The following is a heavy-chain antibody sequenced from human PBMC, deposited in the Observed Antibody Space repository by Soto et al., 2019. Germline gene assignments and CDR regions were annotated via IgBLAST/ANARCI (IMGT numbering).Heavy chain of an antibody. CDR3: AKVTAAAGIDY. D-gene: IGHD6-13*01. Sequence: PVRSQRLSCAASGFNFSSYGMSWVRQAPGKGLEWVSAISGSGGSTYYADSVKGRFTISRDNSKNTLYLQMNSLRAEDTAVYYCAKVTAAAGIDYWGQGTLVTVSS. J-gene: IGHJ4*02. CDR1: GFNFSSYG. V-gene: IGHV3-23*01. CDR2: ISGSGGST.